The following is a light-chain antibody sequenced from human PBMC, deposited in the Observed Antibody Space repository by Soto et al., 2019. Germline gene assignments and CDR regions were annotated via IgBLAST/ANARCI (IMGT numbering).Light chain of an antibody. CDR2: EVS. CDR1: SSNVGNYKY. V-gene: IGLV2-8*01. J-gene: IGLJ3*02. Sequence: QSALTQSPSASGSPGQSVTISCTGTSSNVGNYKYVSWYQQHPGKAPKLMIYEVSKRPSVVPDRFSGSKSGNTASLTVSGLQVEDEADYYCSSYAGSNLWVFGGGTKLTVL. CDR3: SSYAGSNLWV.